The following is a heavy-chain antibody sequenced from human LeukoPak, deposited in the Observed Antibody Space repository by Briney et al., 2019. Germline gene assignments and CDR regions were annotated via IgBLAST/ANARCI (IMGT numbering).Heavy chain of an antibody. V-gene: IGHV4-34*01. CDR3: ARYSSSSGFDY. Sequence: SETLSLTCAVYGGSFSGYYWSWIRLPPGKGLEWIGEINHSGSTNYNPSLKSRVTISVDTSKNQFSLKLSSVTAADTAVYYCARYSSSSGFDYWGQGTLVTVSS. J-gene: IGHJ4*02. CDR2: INHSGST. D-gene: IGHD6-6*01. CDR1: GGSFSGYY.